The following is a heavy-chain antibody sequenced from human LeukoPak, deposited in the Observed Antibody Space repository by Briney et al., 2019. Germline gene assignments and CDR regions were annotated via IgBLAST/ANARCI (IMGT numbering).Heavy chain of an antibody. CDR3: ARGGYWAFDY. Sequence: PSETLSLTCGVAGVSSSSNYAWSWVRQPPGKGLEWIGEIYYSGRSSYNPSLKSRVTMSVDKSKNQFSLTLNSVTAADTAVYYCARGGYWAFDYWGQGALVIVSS. J-gene: IGHJ4*02. D-gene: IGHD2-8*02. CDR1: GVSSSSNYA. V-gene: IGHV4-4*02. CDR2: IYYSGRS.